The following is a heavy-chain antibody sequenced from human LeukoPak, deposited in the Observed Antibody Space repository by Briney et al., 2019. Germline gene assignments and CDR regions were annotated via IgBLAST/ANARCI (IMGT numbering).Heavy chain of an antibody. V-gene: IGHV3-74*01. Sequence: GGSLRLSCGASGFTFSSYWMHWVRQAPGKGLVWVSRISTDGTTTSYADSVKGRFTISRDNAKNTLYLQMSSLRAEDTAVYYCAKDPSSYYYDSSGYYPGYWGQGTLVTVSS. CDR2: ISTDGTTT. CDR1: GFTFSSYW. D-gene: IGHD3-22*01. J-gene: IGHJ4*02. CDR3: AKDPSSYYYDSSGYYPGY.